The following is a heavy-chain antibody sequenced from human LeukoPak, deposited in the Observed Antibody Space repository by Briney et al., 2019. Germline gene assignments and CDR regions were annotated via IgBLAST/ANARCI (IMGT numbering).Heavy chain of an antibody. J-gene: IGHJ4*02. CDR3: ARPIWSGYHTWIPLDY. CDR2: IYPGDSDT. D-gene: IGHD3-3*01. V-gene: IGHV5-51*01. Sequence: PGESLKISCKGSGYSFTSYWIGWVRQMPGKGLEWMGIIYPGDSDTRYSPSFQGQVTISADKSISTAYLQWSSLKASDTAMYYCARPIWSGYHTWIPLDYWGQGTLVTVSS. CDR1: GYSFTSYW.